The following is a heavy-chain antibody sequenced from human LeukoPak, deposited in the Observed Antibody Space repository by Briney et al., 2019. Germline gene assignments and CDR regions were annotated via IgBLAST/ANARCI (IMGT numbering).Heavy chain of an antibody. CDR1: GGSISTTSYY. J-gene: IGHJ6*03. CDR2: IYYDGST. D-gene: IGHD2-2*01. V-gene: IGHV4-39*01. Sequence: PSETLSLTCTASGGSISTTSYYWAWIRQPPGKGLEWIVSIYYDGSTYYNPSLKSRVTTSIDTSKNQFSLNLSSVTATDTAVYYCARGGVVVPVPTRRLDYYYMDVWGKGTTVTVSS. CDR3: ARGGVVVPVPTRRLDYYYMDV.